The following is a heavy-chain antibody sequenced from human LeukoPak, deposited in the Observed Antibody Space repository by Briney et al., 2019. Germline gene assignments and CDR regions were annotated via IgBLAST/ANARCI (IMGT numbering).Heavy chain of an antibody. CDR3: ARDKVVGATFFDY. J-gene: IGHJ4*02. CDR2: ISSSGSTI. D-gene: IGHD1-26*01. Sequence: GGSLRLSCAASGFTFSDYYMSWIRQAPGKGLEWVSYISSSGSTIYYADSVKGRFTISRDNAKNSLYLQMNSLRAEDTAVYYCARDKVVGATFFDYWGQGTLVTVSS. CDR1: GFTFSDYY. V-gene: IGHV3-11*01.